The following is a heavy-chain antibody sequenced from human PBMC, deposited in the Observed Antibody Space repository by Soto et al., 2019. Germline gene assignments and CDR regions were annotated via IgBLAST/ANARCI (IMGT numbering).Heavy chain of an antibody. CDR2: MYYGGSA. CDR1: GDSISSSDYY. CDR3: VSGYQWVGFDY. D-gene: IGHD5-18*01. V-gene: IGHV4-39*01. Sequence: QLQLQESGPGLVKPSETLSLTCTVSGDSISSSDYYWGWIRQPPGKGLEWIGNMYYGGSASYNPSLQSRVTISVDTPKNQVSLKLSSLTAADTAVYICVSGYQWVGFDYWGQGTLVTVSS. J-gene: IGHJ4*02.